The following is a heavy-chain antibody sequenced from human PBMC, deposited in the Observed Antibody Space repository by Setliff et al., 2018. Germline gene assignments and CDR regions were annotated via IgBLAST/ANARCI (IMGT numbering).Heavy chain of an antibody. V-gene: IGHV1-24*01. CDR1: GYIVTELS. D-gene: IGHD5-12*01. Sequence: GASVKVSCKVSGYIVTELSRHWVRQAPGKGLQWMGAFHAGDGEAIYAETFQGRVTMTEDTSTDTAYMELSSLRSEDTAVYYCARVLGLRSGAFDIWGQGTMVTVSS. CDR3: ARVLGLRSGAFDI. CDR2: FHAGDGEA. J-gene: IGHJ3*02.